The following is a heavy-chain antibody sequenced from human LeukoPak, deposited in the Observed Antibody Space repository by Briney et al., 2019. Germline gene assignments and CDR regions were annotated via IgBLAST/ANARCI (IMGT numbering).Heavy chain of an antibody. Sequence: PSETLSLTCTVSGGSISSSSYYWSWIRQPPGKGLEWIGEINHSGSTNYNPSLKSRVTISVDTSKNQFSLKLSSVTAADTAVYYCARGLRYDFWSGHRSNWFDPWGQGTLVTVSS. CDR2: INHSGST. V-gene: IGHV4-39*07. CDR1: GGSISSSSYY. J-gene: IGHJ5*02. CDR3: ARGLRYDFWSGHRSNWFDP. D-gene: IGHD3-3*01.